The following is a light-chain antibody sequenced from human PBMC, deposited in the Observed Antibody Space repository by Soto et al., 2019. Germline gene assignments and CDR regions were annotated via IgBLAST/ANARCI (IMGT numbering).Light chain of an antibody. CDR2: EVN. CDR1: SSDVGGNDY. V-gene: IGLV2-8*01. Sequence: QSVLTQPPSASGSPGQSVTISCTGASSDVGGNDYVSWYQHHPGKVPKLMIFEVNKRPSGVPHRFSGSKSGNTASLTVSGLQAEDEADYYCCSYGFAGSDYLGFGGGTKLTVL. CDR3: CSYGFAGSDYLG. J-gene: IGLJ2*01.